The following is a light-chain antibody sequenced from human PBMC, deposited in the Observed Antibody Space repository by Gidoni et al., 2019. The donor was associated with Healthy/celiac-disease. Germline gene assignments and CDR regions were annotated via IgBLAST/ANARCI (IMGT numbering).Light chain of an antibody. CDR1: QSVSSSY. Sequence: EIVSTQSPGTLSFSPGERATLSCRASQSVSSSYLAWYQQKPGQAPRLLIYGASSRATGIPDRCSGSGSGTDFTLTISRLEPEDFAVYYCQQYGSSRTFGQGTKVEIK. V-gene: IGKV3-20*01. J-gene: IGKJ1*01. CDR3: QQYGSSRT. CDR2: GAS.